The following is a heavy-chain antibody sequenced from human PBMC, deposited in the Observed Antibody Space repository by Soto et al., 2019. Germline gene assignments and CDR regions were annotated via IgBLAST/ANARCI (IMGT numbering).Heavy chain of an antibody. V-gene: IGHV1-18*01. CDR1: GYTFTSYG. Sequence: ASVKVSCKASGYTFTSYGISWERQAPGQGLEWMGWISTYNGNTNYAQKLQGRVTMTTDTSTSTAYMELRSLRSDDTAVYYCARDYFDSSGYYYVPVGAAFDIWGQGTMVTVSS. CDR3: ARDYFDSSGYYYVPVGAAFDI. J-gene: IGHJ3*02. D-gene: IGHD3-22*01. CDR2: ISTYNGNT.